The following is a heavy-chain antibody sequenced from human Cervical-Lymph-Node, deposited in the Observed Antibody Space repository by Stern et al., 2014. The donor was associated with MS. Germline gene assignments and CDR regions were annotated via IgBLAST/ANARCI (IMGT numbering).Heavy chain of an antibody. CDR3: ARDSWYGGNSAY. CDR2: IYYSGNT. D-gene: IGHD4-23*01. J-gene: IGHJ4*02. CDR1: GGSITSGSYY. V-gene: IGHV4-31*03. Sequence: QVQLQESGPGLVKPSQTLSLTCTVSGGSITSGSYYWSWIRQHPGKGLEWIGYIYYSGNTYYNPALKSRVTISVDTSKNQFSLKLSSVTAADTAVYYCARDSWYGGNSAYWGQGTLVTVSS.